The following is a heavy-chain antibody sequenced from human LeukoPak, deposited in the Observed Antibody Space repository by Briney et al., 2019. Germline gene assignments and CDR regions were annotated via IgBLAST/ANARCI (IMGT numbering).Heavy chain of an antibody. D-gene: IGHD3-22*01. CDR3: VRAAAGDIFGYYY. J-gene: IGHJ4*02. V-gene: IGHV3-48*02. CDR1: GFAFSSSS. CDR2: ITGSSGTM. Sequence: SGGSLRLSCAASGFAFSSSSMNWVRQAPGKGLEWISYITGSSGTMYYADSVKGRFTVSRDNAKNSLYLQMNSLRDEDTAVYYCVRAAAGDIFGYYYWGQGTLVTVS.